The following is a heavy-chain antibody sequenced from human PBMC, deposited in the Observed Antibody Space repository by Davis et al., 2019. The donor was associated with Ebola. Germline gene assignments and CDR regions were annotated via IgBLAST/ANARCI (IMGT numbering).Heavy chain of an antibody. CDR3: ARRGPNYGDYVDY. CDR2: IYPGDSDT. D-gene: IGHD4-17*01. V-gene: IGHV5-51*01. J-gene: IGHJ4*02. Sequence: GESLKISCKGSGYRFTSYWIGWVRQMPGKGLEWMGIIYPGDSDTRYNPSFQGQVTISADRSINTAYLPWSSLKASDTAMYYCARRGPNYGDYVDYWGQGTLVTVSS. CDR1: GYRFTSYW.